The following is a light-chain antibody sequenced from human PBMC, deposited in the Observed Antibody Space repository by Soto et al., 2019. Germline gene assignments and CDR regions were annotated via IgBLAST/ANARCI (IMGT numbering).Light chain of an antibody. Sequence: EIMSTHSPGTLYLSPGERATLSCRASQSVSSNYLAWYQQRPGQAPRLLISDATNRATGIPARFSGSGSGTDFTLTISSLEPEDFAVYYCQQRSNWPLITFGQGTRLEI. CDR2: DAT. CDR3: QQRSNWPLIT. V-gene: IGKV3-11*01. J-gene: IGKJ5*01. CDR1: QSVSSNY.